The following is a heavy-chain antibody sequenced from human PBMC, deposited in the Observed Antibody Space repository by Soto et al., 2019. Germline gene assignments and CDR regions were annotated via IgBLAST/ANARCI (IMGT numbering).Heavy chain of an antibody. CDR1: GFTFSKYV. CDR3: ARESYVDYVNDH. V-gene: IGHV3-33*01. J-gene: IGHJ4*02. CDR2: LWSDGSNQ. Sequence: GGSLRLSCAASGFTFSKYVMHWVRQVPGKGLEWVAVLWSDGSNQRYADSVKGRFTISRDNSKNTLYLQMNSLRAEDTAMYYCARESYVDYVNDHSGQGTLVTVSS. D-gene: IGHD3-16*01.